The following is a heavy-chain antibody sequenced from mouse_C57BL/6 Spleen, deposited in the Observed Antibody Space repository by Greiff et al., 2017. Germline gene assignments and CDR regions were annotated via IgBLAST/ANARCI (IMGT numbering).Heavy chain of an antibody. V-gene: IGHV1-22*01. D-gene: IGHD2-1*01. J-gene: IGHJ1*03. CDR2: INPNNGGT. Sequence: VQLKESGPELVKPGASVKMSCKASGYTFTDYNMHWVKQSHGKSLEWIGYINPNNGGTSYNQKFKGKATLTVNKSSSTAYMELRSLTSEDSAVYYCARSTFLRYFDVWGTGTTVTVSS. CDR1: GYTFTDYN. CDR3: ARSTFLRYFDV.